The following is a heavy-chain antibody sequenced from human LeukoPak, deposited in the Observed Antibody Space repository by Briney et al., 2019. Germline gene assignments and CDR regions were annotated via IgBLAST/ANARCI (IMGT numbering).Heavy chain of an antibody. V-gene: IGHV3-21*01. Sequence: GGSLRLSCAASGFTFSSYSMNWVRQAPGKGLEWVSSISSSSSYIYYADSVKGRFTISRDNAKNSLYLQMNSLRAEDTAVYYCARDLETPTVTPGRRNYWGQGTLVTVSS. J-gene: IGHJ4*02. CDR2: ISSSSSYI. D-gene: IGHD4-17*01. CDR3: ARDLETPTVTPGRRNY. CDR1: GFTFSSYS.